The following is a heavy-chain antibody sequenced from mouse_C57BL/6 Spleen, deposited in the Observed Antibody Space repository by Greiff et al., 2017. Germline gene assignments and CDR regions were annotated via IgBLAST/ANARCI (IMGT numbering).Heavy chain of an antibody. D-gene: IGHD1-1*01. CDR3: AIHITTVVGWDWYFDV. J-gene: IGHJ1*03. CDR1: GFTFSSYG. V-gene: IGHV5-6*01. Sequence: DVQLQESGGDLVKPGGSLKLSCAASGFTFSSYGMSWVRQTPDKRLEWVATISSGGSYTYYPDSVKGRFTNSRDNAKNTLYLQMSSLKSEDTAMYYCAIHITTVVGWDWYFDVWGTGTTVTVSS. CDR2: ISSGGSYT.